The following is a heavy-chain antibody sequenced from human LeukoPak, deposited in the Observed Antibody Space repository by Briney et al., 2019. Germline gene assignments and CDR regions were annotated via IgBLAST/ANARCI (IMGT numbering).Heavy chain of an antibody. D-gene: IGHD5-12*01. J-gene: IGHJ4*02. CDR2: IYHSGST. V-gene: IGHV4-59*01. CDR3: ARGGGYASPIGY. Sequence: SETLSLTCTLSGGSISTYYWSWIRQPPGKGLEWIGYIYHSGSTDYNPSLKSRVTISVDTSKNQFSLKLSSVTAADTAVYYCARGGGYASPIGYWGQGALVTASS. CDR1: GGSISTYY.